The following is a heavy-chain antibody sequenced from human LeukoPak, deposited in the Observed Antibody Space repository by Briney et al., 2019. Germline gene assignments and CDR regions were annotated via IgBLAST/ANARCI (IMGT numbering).Heavy chain of an antibody. D-gene: IGHD3-10*01. CDR1: GFTVSSNY. CDR2: IYSGGST. V-gene: IGHV3-53*01. CDR3: AITSYGSAGYQDN. Sequence: PGGSLRLSCAASGFTVSSNYMSWVRQAPGKGLEWGSVIYSGGSTYYADSLRGRFTISRDNSKTTLYLQMNSLRAEDTALYYCAITSYGSAGYQDNWGQGTLVTVS. J-gene: IGHJ4*02.